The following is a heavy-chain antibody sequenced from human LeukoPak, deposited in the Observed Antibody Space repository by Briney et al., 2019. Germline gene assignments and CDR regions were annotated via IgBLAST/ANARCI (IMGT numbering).Heavy chain of an antibody. Sequence: GGSLRLSCAASGFTFSSYAMSWVRQAPGKGLEWVSAISGSGGSTYYADSVKGRFTISRDNSKSTLYLQMNSLRAEDTAVYYCAKAIAVAGHYGMDVWGQGTTVTVSS. CDR3: AKAIAVAGHYGMDV. CDR1: GFTFSSYA. D-gene: IGHD6-19*01. CDR2: ISGSGGST. V-gene: IGHV3-23*01. J-gene: IGHJ6*02.